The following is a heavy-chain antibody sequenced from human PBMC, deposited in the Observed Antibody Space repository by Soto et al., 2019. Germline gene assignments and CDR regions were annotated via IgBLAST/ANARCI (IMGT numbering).Heavy chain of an antibody. Sequence: GGSLRLSCAASGFTFSSYAMHWVRQAPGKGLEWVAVISYDATNKYYADSVKGRFTISRDNSKNTLYLQMNSLRAEDTAVYYCARGCSSTSCYYYYYYMDVWGKGTTVTVSS. D-gene: IGHD2-2*01. CDR3: ARGCSSTSCYYYYYYMDV. J-gene: IGHJ6*03. CDR2: ISYDATNK. CDR1: GFTFSSYA. V-gene: IGHV3-30-3*01.